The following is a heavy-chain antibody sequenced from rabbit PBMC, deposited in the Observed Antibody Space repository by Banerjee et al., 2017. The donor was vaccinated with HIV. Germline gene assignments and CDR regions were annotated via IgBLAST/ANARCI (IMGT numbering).Heavy chain of an antibody. CDR1: GIDFSSYYY. V-gene: IGHV1S45*01. J-gene: IGHJ4*01. D-gene: IGHD4-1*01. CDR2: IYAGSTGST. Sequence: QEQLEESGGDLVKPGGTLTLTCKASGIDFSSYYYMCWVRQAPGKGLEWIACIYAGSTGSTVYASWAKGRFTISKTSSTTVTLQMTSLTAADTATYFCARDLAGVIGWNFNLWGQGTLVTVS. CDR3: ARDLAGVIGWNFNL.